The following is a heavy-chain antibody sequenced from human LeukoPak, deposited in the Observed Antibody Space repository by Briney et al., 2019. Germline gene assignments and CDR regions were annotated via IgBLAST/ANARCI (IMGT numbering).Heavy chain of an antibody. CDR3: AREETVTIDVFDI. CDR1: GFTFSNAW. D-gene: IGHD4-11*01. Sequence: GGSLRLSCAASGFTFSNAWMSWVRQAPGKGLEWVGRIKSKTDGGTTDYAAPVKGRFTISRDDSKNTLYLQMNSLRAEDTAVYYCAREETVTIDVFDIWGQGTMVTVSS. CDR2: IKSKTDGGTT. V-gene: IGHV3-15*05. J-gene: IGHJ3*02.